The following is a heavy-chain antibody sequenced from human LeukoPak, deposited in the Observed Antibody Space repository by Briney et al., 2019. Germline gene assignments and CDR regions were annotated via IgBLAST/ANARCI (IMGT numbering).Heavy chain of an antibody. CDR1: GFTFSNAW. V-gene: IGHV3-15*01. Sequence: PGGSLRLSCAASGFTFSNAWMSWVRQAPGKGLEWVGRIKSKTDGGTTDYAAPVKGRFTISRDDSKNTLYLQMNSLKTEDTAVYYCTTEYYYDSSGYYGNWGQGTLVTVSS. CDR3: TTEYYYDSSGYYGN. D-gene: IGHD3-22*01. J-gene: IGHJ4*02. CDR2: IKSKTDGGTT.